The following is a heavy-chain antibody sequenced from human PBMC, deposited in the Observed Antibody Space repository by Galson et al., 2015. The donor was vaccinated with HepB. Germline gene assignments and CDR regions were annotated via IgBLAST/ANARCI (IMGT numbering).Heavy chain of an antibody. CDR3: ARQAAAGIKSEDAFDI. Sequence: QSGAEVKKPGESLKISCKGSGCSFTSYWIGWVRQMPGKGLEWMGIIYPGDSDTRYSPSFQGQVTISADKSISTAYLQWSSLKASDTAMYYCARQAAAGIKSEDAFDIWGQGTMVTVSS. J-gene: IGHJ3*02. V-gene: IGHV5-51*01. CDR2: IYPGDSDT. CDR1: GCSFTSYW. D-gene: IGHD6-13*01.